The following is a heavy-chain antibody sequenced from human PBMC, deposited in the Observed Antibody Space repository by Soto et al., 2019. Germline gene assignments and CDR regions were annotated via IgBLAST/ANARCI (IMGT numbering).Heavy chain of an antibody. CDR1: GCTFNDYA. Sequence: EVQLVESGGGLVQPGRALRLSCTASGCTFNDYAMHWVRQAPGKGLAWVAGISWNSVDIDYAYSVKGRFSIFRDNSKNSLYLQRNDLRPEDTALYYCSRGGSSRLPPNYWGQGTLVIVSS. J-gene: IGHJ4*02. V-gene: IGHV3-9*01. D-gene: IGHD2-2*01. CDR3: SRGGSSRLPPNY. CDR2: ISWNSVDI.